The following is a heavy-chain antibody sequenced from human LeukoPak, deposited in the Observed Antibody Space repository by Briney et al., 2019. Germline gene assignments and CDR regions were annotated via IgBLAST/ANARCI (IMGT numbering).Heavy chain of an antibody. J-gene: IGHJ4*02. CDR3: VRDGYDFNFDY. D-gene: IGHD2-2*03. Sequence: GGSLRLSCAASGFTFSSHWMHWVRQAPGKGLVWVSRVKGDGTFTNYVDSVYGRFTISRDNAKNTLYLHMHSLRAEDTAVYYCVRDGYDFNFDYWGQRNLVTVSS. V-gene: IGHV3-74*01. CDR2: VKGDGTFT. CDR1: GFTFSSHW.